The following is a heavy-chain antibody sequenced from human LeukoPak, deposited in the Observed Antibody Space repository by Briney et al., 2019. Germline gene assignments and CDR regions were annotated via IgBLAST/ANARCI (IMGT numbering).Heavy chain of an antibody. CDR3: ARDKKMASPYYFDC. V-gene: IGHV1-2*02. CDR2: INPNSGGT. J-gene: IGHJ4*02. D-gene: IGHD5-24*01. Sequence: ASVKVSCKASGYTFTGYYIHWVRQAPGQGLEWMAWINPNSGGTNFAQKFQGRLTMTRDTSISTACMELSRLRSDDTAVYYCARDKKMASPYYFDCWGQGTLVTVSS. CDR1: GYTFTGYY.